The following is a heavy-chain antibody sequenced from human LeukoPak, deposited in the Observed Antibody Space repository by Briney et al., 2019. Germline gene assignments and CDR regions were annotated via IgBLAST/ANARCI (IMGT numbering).Heavy chain of an antibody. CDR1: GYTFTGYY. CDR2: VSPSHTTR. D-gene: IGHD3-3*02. V-gene: IGHV1-18*04. Sequence: ASVKVSCKASGYTFTGYYMHWVRQAPGKGFEWMGWVSPSHTTRVYAQEFKGRVTMTADTNTNTVSMELRSLRFDDTAVYFCARDYILPLETDNGDGFAIWGQGTVVTVSS. CDR3: ARDYILPLETDNGDGFAI. J-gene: IGHJ3*02.